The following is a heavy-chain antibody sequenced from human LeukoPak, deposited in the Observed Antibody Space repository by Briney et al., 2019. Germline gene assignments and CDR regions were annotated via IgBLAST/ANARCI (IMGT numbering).Heavy chain of an antibody. CDR2: ISYDGSNK. Sequence: PGGSLRLSCAASGFTFSSYAMHWVRQAPGKGLEWVAVISYDGSNKYYADSVKGRFTISRDNSKNTLHLQMNSLRAEDTAVYYCARDHYDFWSGPDYYYYYMDVWGKGTTVTVSS. CDR3: ARDHYDFWSGPDYYYYYMDV. CDR1: GFTFSSYA. D-gene: IGHD3-3*01. V-gene: IGHV3-30*04. J-gene: IGHJ6*03.